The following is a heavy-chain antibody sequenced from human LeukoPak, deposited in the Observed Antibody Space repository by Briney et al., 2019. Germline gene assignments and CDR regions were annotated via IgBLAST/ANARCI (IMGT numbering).Heavy chain of an antibody. D-gene: IGHD2-15*01. CDR1: GGSFSGYY. V-gene: IGHV4-34*01. J-gene: IGHJ4*02. CDR2: INHSGST. Sequence: PSETLSLTCAVYGGSFSGYYWSWIRQPPGKGLEWIGEINHSGSTNYNPSLKSRVTISVDTSKNQFSLKLSSVTAADTAVYYCARGNCSGGSCPSYYFDYWGQGTLDTVSS. CDR3: ARGNCSGGSCPSYYFDY.